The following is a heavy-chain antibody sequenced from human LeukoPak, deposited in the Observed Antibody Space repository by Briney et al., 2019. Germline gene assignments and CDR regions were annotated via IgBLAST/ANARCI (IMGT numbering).Heavy chain of an antibody. CDR2: ISYDAKST. CDR3: ANTAAAGRGGY. J-gene: IGHJ4*02. Sequence: GGSLRLSCVTSGFTFSSYGMHWVRQVPGKGLEWVAVISYDAKSTYHVDSVKGRFTISRDNSKNTLSLQMNSLRAEDTAVYYCANTAAAGRGGYWGQGTLVTVSS. D-gene: IGHD6-13*01. V-gene: IGHV3-30*18. CDR1: GFTFSSYG.